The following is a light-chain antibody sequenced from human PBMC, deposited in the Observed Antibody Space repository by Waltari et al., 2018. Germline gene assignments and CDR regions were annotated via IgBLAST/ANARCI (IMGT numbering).Light chain of an antibody. CDR3: QMYVRLPVT. V-gene: IGKV3-20*01. CDR1: QSVGRS. Sequence: EIVLTQSPGTLSLSPGERATLSCRASQSVGRSLAWYQQKPGQAPRLLIVDASNRATAIPERFSGSGSGTDFSLTISRLEPEDFAVYYCQMYVRLPVTFGQGTKVEIK. CDR2: DAS. J-gene: IGKJ1*01.